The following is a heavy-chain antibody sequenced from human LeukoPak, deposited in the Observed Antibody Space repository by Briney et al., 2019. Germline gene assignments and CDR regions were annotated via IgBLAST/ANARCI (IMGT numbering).Heavy chain of an antibody. V-gene: IGHV3-15*04. Sequence: GRSLRLPCAASGFTFDDYAMHWVRQAPGKGLEWVGRIGSKTNGGTTVYAAPVQGRFTISRDDSKNTLSLQMNSLKTEDTAVYYCTTDPAGMTTVTSPNYYFDYWGQGTLVTVSS. J-gene: IGHJ4*02. D-gene: IGHD4-17*01. CDR2: IGSKTNGGTT. CDR1: GFTFDDYA. CDR3: TTDPAGMTTVTSPNYYFDY.